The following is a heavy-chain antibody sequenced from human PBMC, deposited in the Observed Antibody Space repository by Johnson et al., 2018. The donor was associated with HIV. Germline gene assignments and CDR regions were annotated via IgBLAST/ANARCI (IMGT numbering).Heavy chain of an antibody. Sequence: QVQLVESGGGVVQPGRSLRLSCVASGFTFSSYGMHWVRQAPGKGLEWVAVISYDGSNKYYADSVKGRFTISRDNSKNTLFLQMNSLRAEDTAVYYCASGESGFDIWGQGTMVTVSS. CDR1: GFTFSSYG. CDR3: ASGESGFDI. J-gene: IGHJ3*02. CDR2: ISYDGSNK. V-gene: IGHV3-30*03. D-gene: IGHD7-27*01.